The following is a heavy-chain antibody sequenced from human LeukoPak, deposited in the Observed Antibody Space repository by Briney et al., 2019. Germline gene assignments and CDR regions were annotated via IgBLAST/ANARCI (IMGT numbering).Heavy chain of an antibody. D-gene: IGHD2-21*01. CDR3: ARDRTYSYYGMDV. V-gene: IGHV3-23*01. Sequence: PGGSLRLSCAASGFTFSSYAMSWVRQAPGKGLEWVSAISGSGGSTYYADSVKGRFTISRDNSKNTLYLQMNSLRAEDTAVYYCARDRTYSYYGMDVWGQGTTVTVSS. CDR2: ISGSGGST. J-gene: IGHJ6*02. CDR1: GFTFSSYA.